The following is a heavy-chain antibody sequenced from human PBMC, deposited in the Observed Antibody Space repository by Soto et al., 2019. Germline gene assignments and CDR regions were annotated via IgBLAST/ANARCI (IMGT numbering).Heavy chain of an antibody. CDR3: AKVTFSGDYYYPYGLDV. CDR2: ISYDGSNK. J-gene: IGHJ6*02. V-gene: IGHV3-30*18. CDR1: GXTFSAYG. Sequence: GSLRLSCAASGXTFSAYGMHWVRQAPGKGLELVAVISYDGSNKYYADSVKGRFTISRDNSKNTLYLQMNSLRDEDTAVYFCAKVTFSGDYYYPYGLDVWGQGTPGTVSS. D-gene: IGHD1-26*01.